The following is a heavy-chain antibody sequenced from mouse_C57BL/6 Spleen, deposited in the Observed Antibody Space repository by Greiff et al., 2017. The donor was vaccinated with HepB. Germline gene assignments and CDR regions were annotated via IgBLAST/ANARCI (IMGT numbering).Heavy chain of an antibody. J-gene: IGHJ3*01. V-gene: IGHV1-82*01. CDR2: LYPGDGDT. CDR3: ADYGSSYGFAY. D-gene: IGHD1-1*01. CDR1: GYAFSSSW. Sequence: VQLQQSGPELVKPGASVKISCKASGYAFSSSWMNWVKQRPGKGLEWIGRLYPGDGDTNYNGKFKGKATLTADKSSSTAYMQLSSLTSEDSAVYFCADYGSSYGFAYWGQGTLVTVSA.